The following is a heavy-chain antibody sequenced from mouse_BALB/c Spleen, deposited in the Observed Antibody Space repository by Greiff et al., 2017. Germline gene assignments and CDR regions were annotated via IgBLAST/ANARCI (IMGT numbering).Heavy chain of an antibody. CDR1: GYAFSSYW. V-gene: IGHV1-80*01. D-gene: IGHD4-1*01. Sequence: QVQLQQSGAELVRPGSSVKISCKASGYAFSSYWMNWVKQRPGQGLEWIGQIYPGDGDTNYNGKFKGKATLTADKSSSTAYMELSSLTSEDSAVYYCARGNWDWFAYWGQGTLVTVSA. CDR3: ARGNWDWFAY. J-gene: IGHJ3*01. CDR2: IYPGDGDT.